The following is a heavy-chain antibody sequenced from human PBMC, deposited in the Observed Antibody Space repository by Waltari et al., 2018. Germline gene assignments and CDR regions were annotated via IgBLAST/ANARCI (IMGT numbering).Heavy chain of an antibody. CDR2: IRSKAENYAT. J-gene: IGHJ4*02. CDR3: IRRNYGGDSDMTD. Sequence: EVQLVESGGDLVQPGGSLKVSCAASGFMFSAADMHWARQASGKGLEWIGLIRSKAENYATAYAASVRGRFTLSRDDSKNTAYLQMNSLETEDTALYYCIRRNYGGDSDMTDWGQGTLVTVSS. D-gene: IGHD2-21*02. CDR1: GFMFSAAD. V-gene: IGHV3-73*02.